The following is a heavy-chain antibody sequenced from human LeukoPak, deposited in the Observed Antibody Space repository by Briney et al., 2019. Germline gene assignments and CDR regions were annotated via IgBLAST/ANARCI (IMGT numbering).Heavy chain of an antibody. J-gene: IGHJ4*02. D-gene: IGHD3-10*01. V-gene: IGHV1-46*01. CDR2: INPSGGST. CDR1: GYTFTGYY. CDR3: ARVEVYYGSGSYYDY. Sequence: ASVKVSCKASGYTFTGYYMHWVRQAPGQGLEWMGIINPSGGSTSYAQKFQGRVTMTRDTSTSTVYMELSSLRSEDTAVYYCARVEVYYGSGSYYDYWGQGTLVTVSS.